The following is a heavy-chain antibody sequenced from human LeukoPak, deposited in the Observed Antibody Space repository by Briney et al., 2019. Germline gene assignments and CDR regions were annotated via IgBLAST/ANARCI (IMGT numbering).Heavy chain of an antibody. CDR2: ISGSGGST. D-gene: IGHD2-2*01. V-gene: IGHV3-23*01. Sequence: GGSLRLSCAASGFTFSNYAMNWVRQAPGKGLEWVSSISGSGGSTHYADSVKGRFTVSRDNSRNTLYLQMNSLGAEGTAVYYCANRYCSGTTCYYFDYWSQGTLVTVSS. CDR3: ANRYCSGTTCYYFDY. CDR1: GFTFSNYA. J-gene: IGHJ4*02.